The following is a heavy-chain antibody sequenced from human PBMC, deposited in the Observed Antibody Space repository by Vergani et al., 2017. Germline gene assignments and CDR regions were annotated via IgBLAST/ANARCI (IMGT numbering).Heavy chain of an antibody. V-gene: IGHV3-23*01. CDR1: GFTFSGYA. Sequence: EVQLLQSGGGLVQPGGSLRLSCAASGFTFSGYAMNWVRQAPGKGLEWVSAISGSGGSTYYADSVKGRFTISRDNSKNTLYLQMNSLRAEDTAVYYCAKDWRPDTMIRGRAPNGEWGQGTLVTVSS. CDR3: AKDWRPDTMIRGRAPNGE. D-gene: IGHD3-22*01. J-gene: IGHJ4*02. CDR2: ISGSGGST.